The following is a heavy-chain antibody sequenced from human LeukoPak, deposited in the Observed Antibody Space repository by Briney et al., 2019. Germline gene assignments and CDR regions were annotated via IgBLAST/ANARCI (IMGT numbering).Heavy chain of an antibody. CDR1: GGSTSSSSYY. CDR3: ARGPIDAFDI. CDR2: IYYSGST. V-gene: IGHV4-39*01. Sequence: PSETLSLTCTVSGGSTSSSSYYWGWIRQPPGKGLEWIGSIYYSGSTYYNPSLKSRVTISVNTPKNQFSLKLSSVTAADTAVYYCARGPIDAFDIWGQGTMVTVSS. J-gene: IGHJ3*02.